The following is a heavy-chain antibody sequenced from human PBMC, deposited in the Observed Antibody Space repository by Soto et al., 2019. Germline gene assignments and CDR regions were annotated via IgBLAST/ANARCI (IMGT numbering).Heavy chain of an antibody. CDR1: GYSFTSYW. D-gene: IGHD5-18*01. J-gene: IGHJ3*02. V-gene: IGHV5-51*01. CDR3: ARHGSGYSYGCDAFDI. Sequence: PGESLKISCKGSGYSFTSYWIGWVRQMPGKGLEWMGIIYPGDSDTRYSPSFQGQVTISADKSISTAYLQWSSLKASDTAMYYCARHGSGYSYGCDAFDIWGQGTMVTVSS. CDR2: IYPGDSDT.